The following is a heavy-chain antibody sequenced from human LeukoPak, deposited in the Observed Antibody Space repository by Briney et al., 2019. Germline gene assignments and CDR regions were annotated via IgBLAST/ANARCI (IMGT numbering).Heavy chain of an antibody. CDR3: AKDDYVWGSYRLDY. CDR2: ISGSGGST. Sequence: GGSLRLSCAASGFTFSSYATSWVRQAPGKGLEWVSAISGSGGSTYYADSVKGRFTISRDNSKNTLNLQMNSLRAEDTAIYYCAKDDYVWGSYRLDYWGQGTLVTVSS. V-gene: IGHV3-23*01. J-gene: IGHJ4*02. D-gene: IGHD3-16*02. CDR1: GFTFSSYA.